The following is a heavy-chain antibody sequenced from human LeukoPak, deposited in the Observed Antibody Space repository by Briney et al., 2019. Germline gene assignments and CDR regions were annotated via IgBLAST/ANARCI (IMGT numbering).Heavy chain of an antibody. CDR2: IF. D-gene: IGHD3-10*01. CDR1: GGSISGRTYH. Sequence: SETLSLTCTVSGGSISGRTYHWAWIRQPPGKGLEWIDSIFNYNSSLKSRITVSVDTSNNQFSLKLSSVTAADTAVYYCARRSRGGGEPYYYYYMDVWGKGATVTVSS. J-gene: IGHJ6*03. V-gene: IGHV4-39*01. CDR3: ARRSRGGGEPYYYYYMDV.